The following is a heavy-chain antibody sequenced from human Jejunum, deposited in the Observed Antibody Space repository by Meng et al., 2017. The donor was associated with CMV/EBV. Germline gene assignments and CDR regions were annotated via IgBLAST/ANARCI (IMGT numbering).Heavy chain of an antibody. CDR3: AKGFTTFGLVIPFLYYGMDV. V-gene: IGHV3-23*01. Sequence: YAMGWGRQAPGKGLEWVSFVGVSGSTTYYADSVGGRFTISRDNSDNMLYLQMNSLRGEDTAVYYCAKGFTTFGLVIPFLYYGMDVWGQGTTVTVSS. D-gene: IGHD3/OR15-3a*01. CDR2: VGVSGSTT. J-gene: IGHJ6*02. CDR1: YA.